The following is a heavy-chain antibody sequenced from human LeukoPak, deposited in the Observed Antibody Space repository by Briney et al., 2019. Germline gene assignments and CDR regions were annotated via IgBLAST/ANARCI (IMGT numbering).Heavy chain of an antibody. V-gene: IGHV3-23*01. CDR3: ARVGGMATIVSYFDY. D-gene: IGHD5-24*01. Sequence: EGSLRLSCAASGFTFSSYAMSWVRQAPGKGLEWVSAISGSGGSTYYADSVKGRFTISRDNSKNTLYLQMNSLRAEDTAVYYCARVGGMATIVSYFDYWGQGTLVTVSS. CDR1: GFTFSSYA. J-gene: IGHJ4*02. CDR2: ISGSGGST.